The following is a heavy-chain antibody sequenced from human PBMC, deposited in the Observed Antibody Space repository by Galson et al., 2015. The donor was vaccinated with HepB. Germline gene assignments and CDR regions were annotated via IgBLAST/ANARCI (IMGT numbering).Heavy chain of an antibody. Sequence: ETLSLTCAVYGGSFSTHYWSWIRQPPGKGLEWIGEINHCGSTNYNPSLKSRVTISVATSKNRFSLRLSSVTAADTAVYYCARAVYYDFWNGFGPWGQGTLVTVSS. D-gene: IGHD3-3*01. J-gene: IGHJ5*02. V-gene: IGHV4-34*01. CDR1: GGSFSTHY. CDR2: INHCGST. CDR3: ARAVYYDFWNGFGP.